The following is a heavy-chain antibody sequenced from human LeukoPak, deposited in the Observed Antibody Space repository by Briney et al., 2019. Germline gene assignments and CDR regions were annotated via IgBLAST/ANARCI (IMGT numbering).Heavy chain of an antibody. CDR1: GFTFSNFN. Sequence: PGGSLRLSCAASGFTFSNFNMNWVRQAPGKGVEGVSCISSSGYSIYYADSVKGRFTIYRENAKNSLYLKMNSLRAEDTAVYYCARDLTDPPYYYYYIDVWGKGTTVTISS. V-gene: IGHV3-21*01. J-gene: IGHJ6*03. CDR2: ISSSGYSI. CDR3: ARDLTDPPYYYYYIDV.